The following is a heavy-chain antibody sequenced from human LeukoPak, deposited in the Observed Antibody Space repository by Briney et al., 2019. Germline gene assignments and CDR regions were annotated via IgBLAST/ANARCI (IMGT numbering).Heavy chain of an antibody. CDR2: ISGSGGST. J-gene: IGHJ1*01. D-gene: IGHD1-26*01. V-gene: IGHV3-23*01. Sequence: GGSLRLSCAASGFTFSSYAMSWVRQAPGKGLEWVSAISGSGGSTYYADSVKGRFTISRDNSRDTLYLQMNGLRAEDTAVYFCAKREIVGPTNYFQHWGQGTLVTVSS. CDR3: AKREIVGPTNYFQH. CDR1: GFTFSSYA.